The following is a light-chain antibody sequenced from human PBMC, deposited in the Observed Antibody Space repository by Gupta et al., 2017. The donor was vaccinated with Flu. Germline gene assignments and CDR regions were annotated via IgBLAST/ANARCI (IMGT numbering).Light chain of an antibody. CDR1: QSVSSNY. Sequence: EIVLTQSPGTLSLSPGERATLSCRASQSVSSNYLAWYQQKPGQAPRLLIYGASSRATGIPDRFSGSGSGTDFTLTISRLEPEDFAVYYCQQYGSSSGTLGQGTKVEIK. CDR3: QQYGSSSGT. J-gene: IGKJ1*01. V-gene: IGKV3-20*01. CDR2: GAS.